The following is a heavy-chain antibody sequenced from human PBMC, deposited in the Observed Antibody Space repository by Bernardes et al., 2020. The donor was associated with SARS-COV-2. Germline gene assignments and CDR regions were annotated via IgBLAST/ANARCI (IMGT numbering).Heavy chain of an antibody. CDR1: GGTFSSYT. V-gene: IGHV1-69*04. CDR3: ARDPGPKRRTVTIAPSSYGMDV. J-gene: IGHJ6*02. D-gene: IGHD4-4*01. Sequence: SVKVSCMASGGTFSSYTISWVRQAPGQGLEWMGRIIPILGIANYAQKFQGRVTITADKSTSTAYMELSSLRSEDTAVYYCARDPGPKRRTVTIAPSSYGMDVWGQGTTVTVSS. CDR2: IIPILGIA.